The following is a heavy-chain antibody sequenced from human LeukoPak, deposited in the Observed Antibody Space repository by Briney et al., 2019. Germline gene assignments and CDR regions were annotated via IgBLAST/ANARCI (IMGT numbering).Heavy chain of an antibody. CDR1: GFTFSSYW. V-gene: IGHV3-7*01. CDR2: IKQDGSEK. J-gene: IGHJ4*03. D-gene: IGHD3-22*01. CDR3: ARDQGRRYYDSSGYTDY. Sequence: GGSLRLSCAASGFTFSSYWMSWVRQAPGKGLEWVANIKQDGSEKYYVDSVKGRFTISRDNAKNSLYLQMNSLRAEDTAVYYCARDQGRRYYDSSGYTDYWGQGTTVTVSS.